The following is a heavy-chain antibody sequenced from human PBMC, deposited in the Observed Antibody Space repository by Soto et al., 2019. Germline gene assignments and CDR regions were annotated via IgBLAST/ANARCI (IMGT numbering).Heavy chain of an antibody. CDR1: GFTISPYN. CDR2: ISSSSNTL. D-gene: IGHD2-2*01. V-gene: IGHV3-48*02. J-gene: IGHJ6*02. CDR3: ARRPDATIKDISYYYALDV. Sequence: XGSLRLSCAAAGFTISPYNMIWVRQAPGKGLQWVSYISSSSNTLYYGDSVRGRFTISRDNAKNSLYLQMNSLRDEDTAVYYCARRPDATIKDISYYYALDVWGQGTTVTVSS.